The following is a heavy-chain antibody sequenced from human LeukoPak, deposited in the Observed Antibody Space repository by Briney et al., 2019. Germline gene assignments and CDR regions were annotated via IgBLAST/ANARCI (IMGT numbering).Heavy chain of an antibody. D-gene: IGHD1/OR15-1a*01. CDR3: TREHPAAIASDY. J-gene: IGHJ4*02. CDR2: INHSGST. V-gene: IGHV4-34*01. CDR1: GGSFSGYY. Sequence: SETLSLTCAVYGGSFSGYYWSWIRQPPGKGLEWIGEINHSGSTNYNPSLKSRVAMSVDTSKNQFSLKVTSVTAADTAVYYCTREHPAAIASDYWGRGTLVIVSS.